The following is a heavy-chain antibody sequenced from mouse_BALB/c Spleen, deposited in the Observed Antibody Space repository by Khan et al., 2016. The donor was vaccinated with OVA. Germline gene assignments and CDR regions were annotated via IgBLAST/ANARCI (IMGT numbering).Heavy chain of an antibody. CDR2: IWGDGSI. CDR3: AKLRVFYFDY. V-gene: IGHV2-3*01. Sequence: QMQLEESGPGLVAPSQSLSITCTVSGFSLTSNGVSWVRQPPGKGLEWLGVIWGDGSINYHSVLKSRLSISKDNSKSQVFLKLNSLQTDDTARYYWAKLRVFYFDYWGQGTTVTVSS. J-gene: IGHJ4*01. D-gene: IGHD1-1*01. CDR1: GFSLTSNG.